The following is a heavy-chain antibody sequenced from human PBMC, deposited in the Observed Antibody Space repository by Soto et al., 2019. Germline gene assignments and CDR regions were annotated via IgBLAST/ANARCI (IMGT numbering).Heavy chain of an antibody. CDR2: ISYDGSNK. V-gene: IGHV3-30-3*01. D-gene: IGHD3-3*01. CDR3: ARLGVGGY. Sequence: QVQLVESGGGVVQPGRSLRLSCAASGFTFSTNGINWVRQAPGKGLEWVAVISYDGSNKDYADSVKGRFTSSRDNSKNTVYLQMNSLRTEDKAVYYCARLGVGGYWGQGILVTVSS. J-gene: IGHJ4*02. CDR1: GFTFSTNG.